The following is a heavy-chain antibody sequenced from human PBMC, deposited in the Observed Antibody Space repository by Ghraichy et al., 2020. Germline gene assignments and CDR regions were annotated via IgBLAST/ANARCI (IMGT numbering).Heavy chain of an antibody. Sequence: SGPTLVKPTQTLTLTCTFSGFSLTTSGVGVGWIRQPPGKALEWLELIYWNDDQHYSPSLKSRLTITKDTSKNQVVLTMPNTDPWDTATYYCTHRAGHSSREGIFDYWGQGTLVTVSS. CDR2: IYWNDDQ. V-gene: IGHV2-5*01. D-gene: IGHD6-13*01. J-gene: IGHJ4*02. CDR1: GFSLTTSGVG. CDR3: THRAGHSSREGIFDY.